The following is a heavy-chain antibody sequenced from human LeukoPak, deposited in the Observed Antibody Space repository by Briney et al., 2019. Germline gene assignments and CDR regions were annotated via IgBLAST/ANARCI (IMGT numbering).Heavy chain of an antibody. CDR2: IWYDGSNK. J-gene: IGHJ4*02. CDR3: ARLAIAAASLDY. Sequence: HPGGSLRLPCAASGFTFSSYGMHWVRQAPGKGLEWVAVIWYDGSNKYYADSVKGRFTISRDNSKNTLYLQMNSLRAEDTAVYYCARLAIAAASLDYWGQGTLVTVSS. D-gene: IGHD6-13*01. V-gene: IGHV3-33*01. CDR1: GFTFSSYG.